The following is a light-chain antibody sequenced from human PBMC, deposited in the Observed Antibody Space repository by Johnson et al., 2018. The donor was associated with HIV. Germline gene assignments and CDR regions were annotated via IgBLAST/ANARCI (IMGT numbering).Light chain of an antibody. V-gene: IGLV1-51*01. J-gene: IGLJ1*01. CDR3: GTWDSSLSAGV. CDR2: DNN. CDR1: SSNIGNNY. Sequence: QSVLTQPPSVSAAPGQKVTISCSGSSSNIGNNYVSWYQQVPGTAPKLLIYDNNKRPSGIPDRFSGSKSGTSATLGITGLQTGDEADYYCGTWDSSLSAGVFGTGTKV.